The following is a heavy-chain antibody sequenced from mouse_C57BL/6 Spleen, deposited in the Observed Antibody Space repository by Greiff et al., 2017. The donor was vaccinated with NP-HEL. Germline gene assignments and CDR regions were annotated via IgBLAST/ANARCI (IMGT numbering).Heavy chain of an antibody. V-gene: IGHV5-17*01. Sequence: EVQLVESGGGLVKPGGSLKLSCAASGFTFSDYGMHWVRQAPEKGLEWVAYISRGSSTIYYADTVKGRFTISRDNAKNTLFLQMTSLRSEDTAMYYCARTDDGYFDVWGTGTTVTVSS. J-gene: IGHJ1*03. CDR3: ARTDDGYFDV. CDR1: GFTFSDYG. D-gene: IGHD2-12*01. CDR2: ISRGSSTI.